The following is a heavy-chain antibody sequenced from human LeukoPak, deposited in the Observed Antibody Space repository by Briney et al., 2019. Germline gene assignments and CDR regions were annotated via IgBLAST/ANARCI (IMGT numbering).Heavy chain of an antibody. D-gene: IGHD3-3*01. CDR1: GGSISSSSYY. Sequence: PSETLSLTCTVSGGSISSSSYYWGWIRQPPGKGLEWIGSIYYSGGTYYNPSLKSRVTISVDTSKNQFSLKLSSVTAADTAVYYCASYDFWSGYYDYWGQGTLVTVSS. CDR2: IYYSGGT. CDR3: ASYDFWSGYYDY. V-gene: IGHV4-39*07. J-gene: IGHJ4*02.